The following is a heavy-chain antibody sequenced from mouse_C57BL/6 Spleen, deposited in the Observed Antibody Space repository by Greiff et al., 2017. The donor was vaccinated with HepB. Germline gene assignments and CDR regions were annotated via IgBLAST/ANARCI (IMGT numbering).Heavy chain of an antibody. D-gene: IGHD3-2*01. CDR3: ARGGDRDWYFDV. Sequence: EVMLVESGGDLVKPGGSLKLSCAASGFTFSSYGMSWVRQTPDKRLAWVATISSGGSYTYYPDSVKGRFTISRDNAKNTLYLQMSSLKSEDTAMYYCARGGDRDWYFDVWGTGTTVTVSS. CDR1: GFTFSSYG. V-gene: IGHV5-6*01. CDR2: ISSGGSYT. J-gene: IGHJ1*03.